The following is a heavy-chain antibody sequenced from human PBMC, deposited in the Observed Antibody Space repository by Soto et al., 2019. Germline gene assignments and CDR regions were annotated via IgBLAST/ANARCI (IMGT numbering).Heavy chain of an antibody. CDR1: GYTFTSYG. V-gene: IGHV1-18*01. Sequence: QVQLVQSGAEVKKPGASVKVSCKASGYTFTSYGISWVRQAPGQGLEWMGWISAYNGNTNYAQKLQGRVTMTTDTSTSTAYMELRSLRSDDTAVYYCARYLASPSSYWRYYYYGMDVWGQGTTVTVSS. J-gene: IGHJ6*02. D-gene: IGHD6-6*01. CDR2: ISAYNGNT. CDR3: ARYLASPSSYWRYYYYGMDV.